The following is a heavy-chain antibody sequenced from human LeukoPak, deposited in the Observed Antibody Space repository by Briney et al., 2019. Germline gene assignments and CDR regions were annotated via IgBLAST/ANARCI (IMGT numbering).Heavy chain of an antibody. CDR2: INHSGST. J-gene: IGHJ4*02. V-gene: IGHV4-34*01. Sequence: SETLSLTCAVYGGSFSGYYWSWIRQPPGKGLEWIGEINHSGSTNYNPSLKSRVTISVDTSKNQFSLKLSSVTAADTAVYYCARVKRGDLDYWGQGTLVTVSS. CDR1: GGSFSGYY. D-gene: IGHD3-10*01. CDR3: ARVKRGDLDY.